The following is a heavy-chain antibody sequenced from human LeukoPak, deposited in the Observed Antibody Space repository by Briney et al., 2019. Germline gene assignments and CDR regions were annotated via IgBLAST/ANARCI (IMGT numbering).Heavy chain of an antibody. Sequence: SETLSLTCTVSGGSVSSYYRSWIRQPAGKGLEWIGRIYTSGSTNYNPSLKSRVTISVDTSKNQFSLKLSSVTAADTAVYYCARAYSGSYYVGYYYYYMDVWGKGTTVTVSS. CDR2: IYTSGST. D-gene: IGHD1-26*01. J-gene: IGHJ6*03. V-gene: IGHV4-4*07. CDR1: GGSVSSYY. CDR3: ARAYSGSYYVGYYYYYMDV.